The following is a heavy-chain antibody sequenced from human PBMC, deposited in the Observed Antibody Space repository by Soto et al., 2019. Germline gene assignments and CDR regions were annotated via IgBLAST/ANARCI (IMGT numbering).Heavy chain of an antibody. Sequence: EVQLVESGGGLVQPGRSLRLSCAASGFTFDDYAMHWVRQAPGKGLEWVSDISWNSGSIDYADSVKGRFTISRDNAKNSLYLQMNSLRAEDTALYYGAKYMGLRLGLDSWGRGTLVTVSS. CDR2: ISWNSGSI. V-gene: IGHV3-9*01. D-gene: IGHD5-12*01. CDR3: AKYMGLRLGLDS. CDR1: GFTFDDYA. J-gene: IGHJ5*01.